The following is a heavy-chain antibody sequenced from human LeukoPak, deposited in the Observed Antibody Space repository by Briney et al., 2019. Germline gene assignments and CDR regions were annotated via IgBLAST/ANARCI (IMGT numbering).Heavy chain of an antibody. CDR3: TTYCSSTSCYPDY. Sequence: GGSLGLSCAASGFTFSNAWMSWVRQAPGKGLEWVGRIKSKTDGGTTDYAAPVKGRFTISRDDSKNTLYLQMNSLKTEDTAVYYCTTYCSSTSCYPDYWGQGTLVTASS. CDR1: GFTFSNAW. V-gene: IGHV3-15*01. J-gene: IGHJ4*02. CDR2: IKSKTDGGTT. D-gene: IGHD2-2*01.